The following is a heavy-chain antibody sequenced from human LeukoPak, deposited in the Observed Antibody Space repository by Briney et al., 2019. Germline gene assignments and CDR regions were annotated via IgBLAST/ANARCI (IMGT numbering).Heavy chain of an antibody. Sequence: PGRSLRLSCAASGFNFSNYGMHWVRQAPGKGLEWVAVIWYDGSNKYYADSVKGRFTISRDNSKNTLYLQMNSLRAEDTAVYYCARGDGDRSYYFDYWGQGTLVTVSS. CDR1: GFNFSNYG. J-gene: IGHJ4*02. CDR3: ARGDGDRSYYFDY. V-gene: IGHV3-33*01. CDR2: IWYDGSNK. D-gene: IGHD4-17*01.